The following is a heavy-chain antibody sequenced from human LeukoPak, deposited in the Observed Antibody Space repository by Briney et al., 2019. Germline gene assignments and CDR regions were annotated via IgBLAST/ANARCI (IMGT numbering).Heavy chain of an antibody. V-gene: IGHV3-23*01. CDR3: AKDFQHNIVGATLFDC. D-gene: IGHD1-26*01. CDR1: GFTFSSYA. Sequence: GGSLRLSCAASGFTFSSYALSWVRQAPGKGLEWVSAISGSGGSTYYADSVKGRFTISRDNSKNTLYLQMNSLRAEDTAVYYCAKDFQHNIVGATLFDCWGQGTLVTVSS. J-gene: IGHJ4*02. CDR2: ISGSGGST.